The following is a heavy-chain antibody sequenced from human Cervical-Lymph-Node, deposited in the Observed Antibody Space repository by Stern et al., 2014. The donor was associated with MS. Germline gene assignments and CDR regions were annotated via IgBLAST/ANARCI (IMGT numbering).Heavy chain of an antibody. J-gene: IGHJ3*02. Sequence: QVQLQESGPGLVKPSETLSLTCTVSGGSISSYYWSWVRQPPGKGLEWIGYIYYSGSANYNPSLKSRVTISVDTSKHQISLKLSSVTAADTAVYYCAREKLHLNAFDIWGQGTVVTVSS. V-gene: IGHV4-59*01. CDR2: IYYSGSA. CDR1: GGSISSYY. CDR3: AREKLHLNAFDI. D-gene: IGHD1-7*01.